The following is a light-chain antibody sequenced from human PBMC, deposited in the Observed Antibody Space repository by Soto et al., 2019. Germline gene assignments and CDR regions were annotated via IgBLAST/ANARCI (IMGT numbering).Light chain of an antibody. CDR2: DTS. J-gene: IGKJ5*01. CDR1: QSVSSK. Sequence: EMVMTQSPATLSVSPGERSTLSCRASQSVSSKLAWYQQKPGQAPRLLIYDTSTRATGIPARFSGSGSGTDFTLTISSLEPEDFAVYYCQQRSNWPTFGQGTRLEIK. V-gene: IGKV3-11*01. CDR3: QQRSNWPT.